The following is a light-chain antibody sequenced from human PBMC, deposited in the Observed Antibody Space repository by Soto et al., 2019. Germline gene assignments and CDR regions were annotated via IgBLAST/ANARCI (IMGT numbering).Light chain of an antibody. CDR3: QQYYSTPPT. Sequence: EIVLTQSPGTLSLSPGERATLSCRASQSVSSYLAWYQQKPGQAPRLLIYDASNRATGIPARFSGSGSGTDFTLTISSLQAEDVAVYYCQQYYSTPPTFGGGTKVDIK. CDR2: DAS. J-gene: IGKJ4*01. V-gene: IGKV3-11*01. CDR1: QSVSSY.